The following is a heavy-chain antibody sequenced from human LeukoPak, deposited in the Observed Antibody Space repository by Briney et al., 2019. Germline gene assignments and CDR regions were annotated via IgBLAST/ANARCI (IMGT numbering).Heavy chain of an antibody. V-gene: IGHV4-38-2*02. J-gene: IGHJ5*02. CDR3: ARNSVAGNWFDP. CDR1: GYSISSGYY. Sequence: SETLSLTCTVSGYSISSGYYWGWIRQPPGKGLEWIGSIYHSGSTYYNPSLKSRVTISVDTSKNQFPLKLSSVTAADTAVYYCARNSVAGNWFDPWGQGTLVTVSS. CDR2: IYHSGST. D-gene: IGHD6-19*01.